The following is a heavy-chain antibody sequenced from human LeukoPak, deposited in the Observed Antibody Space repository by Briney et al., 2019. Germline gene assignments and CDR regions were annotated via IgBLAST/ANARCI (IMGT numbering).Heavy chain of an antibody. Sequence: GGSLRLSCAASGFTFSSYTINWVRHAPGEGLEWVSSISGSSYYIYYADSVKGRFTISRDNAKNSLYLQMNSRRAEDTALYYCAKDICGGNWPNDYWGQGTLVTVSS. CDR1: GFTFSSYT. V-gene: IGHV3-21*01. CDR3: AKDICGGNWPNDY. D-gene: IGHD4-23*01. J-gene: IGHJ4*02. CDR2: ISGSSYYI.